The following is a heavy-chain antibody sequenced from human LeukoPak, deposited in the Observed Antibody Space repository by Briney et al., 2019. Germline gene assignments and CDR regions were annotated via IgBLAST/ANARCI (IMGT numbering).Heavy chain of an antibody. J-gene: IGHJ6*02. CDR2: ISGSGSDT. D-gene: IGHD3-10*01. CDR1: GFTFSSYA. CDR3: AKVPYSDYGSGRPPFMDV. Sequence: GGSLRLSCAASGFTFSSYAMSWVRQAPGKGLECVSTISGSGSDTYYADSVKGRFTISRDHSENTLYLQMNSLGAEDTAIYYCAKVPYSDYGSGRPPFMDVWGQGTRVAVSS. V-gene: IGHV3-23*01.